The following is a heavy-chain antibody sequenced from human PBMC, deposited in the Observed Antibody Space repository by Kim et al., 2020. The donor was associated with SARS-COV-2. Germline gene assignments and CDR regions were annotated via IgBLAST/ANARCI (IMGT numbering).Heavy chain of an antibody. J-gene: IGHJ5*02. V-gene: IGHV4-59*01. CDR1: GDSINDYY. CDR2: VFYLGST. Sequence: SETLSLTCTVSGDSINDYYWSWIRQSPGKGLEWIGYVFYLGSTNYNPSLRSRVTISVDTSKNQFSLRLTSVTAADTAVYYCARSSSSWNNWFDPWGQGTLVTVPS. CDR3: ARSSSSWNNWFDP. D-gene: IGHD6-13*01.